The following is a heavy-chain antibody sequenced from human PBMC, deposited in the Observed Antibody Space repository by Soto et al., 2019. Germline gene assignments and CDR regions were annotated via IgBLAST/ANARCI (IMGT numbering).Heavy chain of an antibody. Sequence: QVKLVQSGAEEKKPGASVKVSCKASGYTFTGYAMHWVRQAPGQRLEWMGWINAGNGNKKYSQKFQGRVTITRDTSASTAYMDLSSLRSEDTAVYYCARAVAVAADFDYWGQGTLVTVSS. CDR3: ARAVAVAADFDY. CDR2: INAGNGNK. V-gene: IGHV1-3*05. D-gene: IGHD6-19*01. J-gene: IGHJ4*02. CDR1: GYTFTGYA.